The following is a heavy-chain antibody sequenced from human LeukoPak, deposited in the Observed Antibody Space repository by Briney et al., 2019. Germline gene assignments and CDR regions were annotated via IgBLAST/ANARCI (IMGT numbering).Heavy chain of an antibody. CDR1: GFTFSNYA. CDR2: ISQSGGRST. CDR3: ARDLGCSTSSCRYNWFDP. J-gene: IGHJ5*02. D-gene: IGHD2-2*01. Sequence: GGSLRLSCAASGFTFSNYAMTWVRQAPGEGLEWVAFISQSGGRSTDYADSVRGRFTISRDNSEDTLYLQMNSLRAEDTAVYHCARDLGCSTSSCRYNWFDPWGQGTLVAVSS. V-gene: IGHV3-23*01.